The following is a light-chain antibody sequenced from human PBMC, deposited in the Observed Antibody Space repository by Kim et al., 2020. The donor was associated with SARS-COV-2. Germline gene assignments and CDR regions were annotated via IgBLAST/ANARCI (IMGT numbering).Light chain of an antibody. CDR3: NSLDSSCDHVV. J-gene: IGLJ3*02. Sequence: LGQTVRFTCQGNTLRNYYATWYQQRPGQAPVLVLYGKYNRPSGIPDRFSGSASGNTASLTITGAQAEDEADYYCNSLDSSCDHVVFGGGTQRTVL. CDR2: GKY. CDR1: TLRNYY. V-gene: IGLV3-19*01.